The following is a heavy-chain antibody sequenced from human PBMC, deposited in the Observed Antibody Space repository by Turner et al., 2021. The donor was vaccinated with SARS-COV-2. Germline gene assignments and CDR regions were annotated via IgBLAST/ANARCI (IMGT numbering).Heavy chain of an antibody. Sequence: QVQLVESGGGVVQPGRSLRLSCGASGFTFSSYAMHWVRQAPGKGLEWVAVISYDGSNKYYADSVKGRFTISRDNSKNTLYLQMNSLRAEDTAVYYCAKDSGILTGYGYYYYGMDVWGQGTTVTVSS. CDR1: GFTFSSYA. D-gene: IGHD3-9*01. V-gene: IGHV3-30*04. CDR3: AKDSGILTGYGYYYYGMDV. J-gene: IGHJ6*02. CDR2: ISYDGSNK.